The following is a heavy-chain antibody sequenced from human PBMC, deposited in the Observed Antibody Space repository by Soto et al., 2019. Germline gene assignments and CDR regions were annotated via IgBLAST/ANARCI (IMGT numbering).Heavy chain of an antibody. CDR1: GGSISSYY. J-gene: IGHJ5*02. CDR3: ASQYYCDSSGYYYSWGWFDP. Sequence: QVQLQESGPGLVKPSETLSLTCTVSGGSISSYYWSWIRQPAGKGLEWIGRIYTSGSTNYTPSLKSRVTMSVDPSKNQFSRKLSSVTAADTAVYYCASQYYCDSSGYYYSWGWFDPWGQGTLVTVSS. V-gene: IGHV4-4*07. D-gene: IGHD3-22*01. CDR2: IYTSGST.